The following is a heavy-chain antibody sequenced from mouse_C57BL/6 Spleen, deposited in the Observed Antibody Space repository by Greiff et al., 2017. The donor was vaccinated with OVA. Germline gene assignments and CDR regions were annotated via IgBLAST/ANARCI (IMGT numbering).Heavy chain of an antibody. CDR3: ARHRKGYYFDY. CDR2: ISGGGGNT. Sequence: EVHLVESGGGLVKPGGSLKLSCAASGFTFSSYTMSWVRQTPEKRLEWVATISGGGGNTYYPDSVKGRFTISRDNAKNTLYLQRSSLRSEDTALYYCARHRKGYYFDYWGQGTTLTVAS. V-gene: IGHV5-9*01. J-gene: IGHJ2*01. CDR1: GFTFSSYT.